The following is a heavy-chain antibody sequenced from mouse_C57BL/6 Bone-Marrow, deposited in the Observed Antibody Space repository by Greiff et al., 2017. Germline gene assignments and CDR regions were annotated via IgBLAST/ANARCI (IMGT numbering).Heavy chain of an antibody. J-gene: IGHJ3*01. Sequence: QVQLQQPGAELVKPGASVKMSCKASGYTFTSYWITWVKQRPGQGLEWIGDIYPGSGSTNYNEKFKSKATLTVDTSSSTAYMQLSSLTSEDSAVYYCALQIYYGNRFAYWGQGTLVTVSA. V-gene: IGHV1-55*01. CDR3: ALQIYYGNRFAY. CDR2: IYPGSGST. D-gene: IGHD2-1*01. CDR1: GYTFTSYW.